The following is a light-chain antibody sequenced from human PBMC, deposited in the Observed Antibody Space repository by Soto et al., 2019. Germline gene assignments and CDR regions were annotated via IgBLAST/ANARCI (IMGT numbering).Light chain of an antibody. CDR3: CSYGGNFYV. CDR2: DVS. CDR1: SGDVGGYDF. J-gene: IGLJ1*01. V-gene: IGLV2-11*01. Sequence: QSVLTQPRSVSGYPGQSVTISCTGTSGDVGGYDFVSWYQHHPGKVPKLMIFDVSKRPSGVPDRFSGSKSGSTASLTISRLQAEDEADYYCCSYGGNFYVVGTGTKVTVL.